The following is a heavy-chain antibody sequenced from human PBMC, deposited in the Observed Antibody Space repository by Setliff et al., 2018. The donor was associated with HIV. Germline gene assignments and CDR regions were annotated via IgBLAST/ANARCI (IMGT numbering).Heavy chain of an antibody. Sequence: SETLSLTCAVSGYSISRDHYWAWIRQPPGKGLEWIGEINQSGISNFNPSLKSRVTMPIDTPKNQFSLKLSSVTAADTAVYFCARGGGFWSGQLDYWGQGTLVTVSS. CDR2: INQSGIS. CDR3: ARGGGFWSGQLDY. D-gene: IGHD3-3*01. CDR1: GYSISRDHY. J-gene: IGHJ4*02. V-gene: IGHV4-38-2*01.